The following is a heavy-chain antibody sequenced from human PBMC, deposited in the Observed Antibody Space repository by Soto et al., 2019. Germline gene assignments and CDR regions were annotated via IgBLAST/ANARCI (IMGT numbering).Heavy chain of an antibody. V-gene: IGHV3-23*01. D-gene: IGHD3-9*01. J-gene: IGHJ4*02. CDR3: AKVPYDILTGYYSNLFDY. CDR1: GFTFSSYA. CDR2: ISGSGGST. Sequence: GGSLRLSCAASGFTFSSYAMSWVRQAPGKGLEWVSAISGSGGSTYYADSVKGRFTISRDNSKNTLYLQMNSLRAEDTAVYYCAKVPYDILTGYYSNLFDYGGQGTLVTVSS.